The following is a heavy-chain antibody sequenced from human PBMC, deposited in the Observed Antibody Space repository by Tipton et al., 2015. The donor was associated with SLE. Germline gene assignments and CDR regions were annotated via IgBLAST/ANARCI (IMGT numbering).Heavy chain of an antibody. CDR2: IYTSGST. Sequence: TLSLTCTVSGGSISSYYWSWIRQPAGKGLEWIGYIYTSGSTNYNPSLKSRVTISVDTSKNQFSLKLSSVTPADTAMYYCARVGYYGSGKTWDMDVWGKGTTVTVSS. CDR3: ARVGYYGSGKTWDMDV. V-gene: IGHV4-4*09. J-gene: IGHJ6*03. CDR1: GGSISSYY. D-gene: IGHD3-10*01.